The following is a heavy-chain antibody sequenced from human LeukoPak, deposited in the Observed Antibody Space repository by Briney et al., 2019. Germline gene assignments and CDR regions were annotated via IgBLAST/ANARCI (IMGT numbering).Heavy chain of an antibody. V-gene: IGHV4-59*12. J-gene: IGHJ4*02. CDR2: SYYSGST. CDR1: GGSISRNY. D-gene: IGHD2-21*02. Sequence: SKTLSLTCTGPGGSISRNYWSWIRQPPGKGLEWIGYSYYSGSTNYNPSLKSRVTISIDTSNNQFSLKLSSVTAADTAVYYCARVAVVPGPGYFDHWGQGTLVTVSS. CDR3: ARVAVVPGPGYFDH.